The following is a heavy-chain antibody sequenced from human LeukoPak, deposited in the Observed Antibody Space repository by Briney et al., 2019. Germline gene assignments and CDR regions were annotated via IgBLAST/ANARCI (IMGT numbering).Heavy chain of an antibody. CDR2: IKNDGSEE. V-gene: IGHV3-7*01. Sequence: GGSLRLSCAASALTFSIYWMRWVRQAPGKGLEGVANIKNDGSEEYYVDSVKGRFTISRDNARNSLFLQMNSLTVEDTAVYYCARAIRGSAVDTGDRWGQGTLVTVSS. D-gene: IGHD3-10*01. J-gene: IGHJ4*02. CDR1: ALTFSIYW. CDR3: ARAIRGSAVDTGDR.